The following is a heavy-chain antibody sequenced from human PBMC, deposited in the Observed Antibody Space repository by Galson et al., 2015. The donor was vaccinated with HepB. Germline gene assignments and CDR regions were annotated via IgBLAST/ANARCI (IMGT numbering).Heavy chain of an antibody. V-gene: IGHV3-23*01. J-gene: IGHJ5*02. CDR1: GFTFNSHA. Sequence: SLRLSCAASGFTFNSHAMTWVRQAPGKGLEWVSAISGSGGSTYYADSVKGRFTISRDNSKNTLYLQMNSLRAEDTAVYYCAKGGLEYCGGDCYPEPPFNWFDPWGQGTLVTVSS. D-gene: IGHD2-21*02. CDR2: ISGSGGST. CDR3: AKGGLEYCGGDCYPEPPFNWFDP.